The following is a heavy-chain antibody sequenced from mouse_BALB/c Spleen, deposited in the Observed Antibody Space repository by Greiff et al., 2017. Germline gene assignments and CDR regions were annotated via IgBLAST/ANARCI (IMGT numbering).Heavy chain of an antibody. V-gene: IGHV5-12-1*01. J-gene: IGHJ4*01. CDR2: ISSGGGST. D-gene: IGHD1-1*01. CDR3: ARHGRGLLRGDY. CDR1: GFAFSSYD. Sequence: EVQLKESGGGLVKPGGSLKLSCAASGFAFSSYDMSWVRQTPEKRLEWVAYISSGGGSTYYPDTVKGRFTISRDNAKNTLYLQMSSLKSEDTAMYYCARHGRGLLRGDYWGQGTSVTVSS.